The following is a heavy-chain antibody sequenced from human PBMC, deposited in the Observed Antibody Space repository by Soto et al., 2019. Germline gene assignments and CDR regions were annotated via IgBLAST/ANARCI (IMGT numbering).Heavy chain of an antibody. CDR2: TYYRYKWYT. V-gene: IGHV6-1*01. CDR3: ARLAPGGSGGGGDY. J-gene: IGHJ4*02. D-gene: IGHD6-19*01. Sequence: PSQTLSLTCAISGDSVSSNSAAWNWIRQSPSRGLEWLGRTYYRYKWYTDYAVSVKSRITINTDTSKKHFSLQLKSVTPEDTAVYFCARLAPGGSGGGGDYWGQGTLVTVSS. CDR1: GDSVSSNSAA.